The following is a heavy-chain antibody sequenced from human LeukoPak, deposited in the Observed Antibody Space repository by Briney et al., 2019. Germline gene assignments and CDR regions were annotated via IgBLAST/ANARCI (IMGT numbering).Heavy chain of an antibody. D-gene: IGHD4-17*01. CDR2: IYHSGTT. Sequence: SGTLSLTCAVSGAFITNSHWWSWARQPPGKGLEWIREIYHSGTTNYNPSLQSRVTMSVDKSMNQFSLKLSSVTAADTAVYYCATYFYGEYGSYYFDYWGQGTLVTVSS. V-gene: IGHV4-4*02. CDR3: ATYFYGEYGSYYFDY. J-gene: IGHJ4*02. CDR1: GAFITNSHW.